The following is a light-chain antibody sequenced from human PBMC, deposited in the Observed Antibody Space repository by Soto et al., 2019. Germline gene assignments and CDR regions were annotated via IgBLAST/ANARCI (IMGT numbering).Light chain of an antibody. V-gene: IGKV1-27*01. CDR1: QDIRTF. Sequence: DIQMTQSPTSLSASVGDRVTITCRASQDIRTFVAWYQQKPGKAPELLIYAASTLQSGVPSRFSDSGSGTDFTLTINILQPEDVATYSCQKYSSVPVFGPGTKVEIK. CDR3: QKYSSVPV. CDR2: AAS. J-gene: IGKJ3*01.